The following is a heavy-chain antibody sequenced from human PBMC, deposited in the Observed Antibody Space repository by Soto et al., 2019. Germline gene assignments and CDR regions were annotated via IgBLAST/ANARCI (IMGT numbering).Heavy chain of an antibody. J-gene: IGHJ5*02. CDR2: VCGSGGST. CDR1: GFTFSSYA. CDR3: AREGHPYYGLWSENWFDP. D-gene: IGHD3-3*01. Sequence: EEQLLESGGGLVQPGGSLRLSCAASGFTFSSYAMTWVRQAPGKGLEWVSGVCGSGGSTYYADDVKGRFTMSRDNSKNTLSLQMNRPRTEETTEYYWAREGHPYYGLWSENWFDPWGQGNLVTVFS. V-gene: IGHV3-23*01.